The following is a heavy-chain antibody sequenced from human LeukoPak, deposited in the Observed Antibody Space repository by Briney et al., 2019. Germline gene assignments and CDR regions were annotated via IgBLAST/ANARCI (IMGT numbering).Heavy chain of an antibody. V-gene: IGHV1-69*05. J-gene: IGHJ5*02. Sequence: SVKVSCKASGGTSSSYAISWVRQAPGQGLEWMGGIIPIFGTANYAQKFQGRVTITTDESTSTAYMELSSLRSEDTAVYYCARDIGGGRGSIAARHSYNWFDPWGQGTLVTVSS. D-gene: IGHD6-6*01. CDR1: GGTSSSYA. CDR2: IIPIFGTA. CDR3: ARDIGGGRGSIAARHSYNWFDP.